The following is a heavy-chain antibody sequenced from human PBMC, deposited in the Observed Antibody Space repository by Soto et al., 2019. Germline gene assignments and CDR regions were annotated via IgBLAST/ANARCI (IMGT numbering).Heavy chain of an antibody. Sequence: SVKVSCKASGGTFSSYAISWVRQAPGQGLEWMGGIIPIFGTENYAQKFQGRVTITADKSTSTAYMELSSLRSEDTAVYYCARWINVDTAMAVFYYYYGMDVWGQGTTVTVSS. V-gene: IGHV1-69*06. J-gene: IGHJ6*02. CDR3: ARWINVDTAMAVFYYYYGMDV. CDR2: IIPIFGTE. D-gene: IGHD5-18*01. CDR1: GGTFSSYA.